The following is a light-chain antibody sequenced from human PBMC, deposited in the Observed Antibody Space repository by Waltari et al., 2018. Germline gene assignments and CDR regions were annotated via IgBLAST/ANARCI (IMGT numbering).Light chain of an antibody. V-gene: IGLV10-54*04. CDR1: TNNVGYEG. CDR3: SAWDSDLSAWV. Sequence: QAGLTQPPSVSKGFRQTATLTCTGNTNNVGYEGAAWLQQHQGHPPKLLSYRNNNRPSGSAERFSASSSGNTASLTIPELQAEDEGDYYCSAWDSDLSAWVFGGGTKLTVL. J-gene: IGLJ3*02. CDR2: RNN.